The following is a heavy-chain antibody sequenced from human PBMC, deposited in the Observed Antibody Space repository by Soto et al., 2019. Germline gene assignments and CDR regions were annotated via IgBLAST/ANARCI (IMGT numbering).Heavy chain of an antibody. V-gene: IGHV4-59*01. Sequence: SETLSLTCTVSGGSISDYYWSWIRQPPGKGLEWIGYIYYSGTTNYNPSLKSRVTISVDTSKNQFSLNLSSVTAADTAVYYCARGGQLWFSGLGYWGQGTLVTVS. CDR3: ARGGQLWFSGLGY. D-gene: IGHD5-18*01. CDR2: IYYSGTT. CDR1: GGSISDYY. J-gene: IGHJ4*02.